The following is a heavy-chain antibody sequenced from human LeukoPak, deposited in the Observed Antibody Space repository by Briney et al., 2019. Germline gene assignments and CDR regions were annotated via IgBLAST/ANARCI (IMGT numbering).Heavy chain of an antibody. Sequence: PSETLSLTCTFSGVSISRDGYYWGWVRQPPGKGLEWIGTICYSGTYYNPSLKSRVTISVDTSKTQFSLRLSSVTAADTAVYYCASGYYDSSGYWSPYYFDYWGQGTLVTVSS. CDR1: GVSISRDGYY. D-gene: IGHD3-22*01. CDR3: ASGYYDSSGYWSPYYFDY. V-gene: IGHV4-39*07. J-gene: IGHJ4*02. CDR2: ICYSGT.